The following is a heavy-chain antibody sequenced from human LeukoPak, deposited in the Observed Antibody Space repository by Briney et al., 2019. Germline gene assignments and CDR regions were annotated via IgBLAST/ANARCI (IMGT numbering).Heavy chain of an antibody. J-gene: IGHJ3*02. CDR2: ISSGGTYK. CDR1: GFTFSSYG. V-gene: IGHV3-21*01. CDR3: ARPTTVTTISADAFDI. Sequence: KPGGSLRLSCAASGFTFSSYGMHWVRQAPGKGLEWVSSISSGGTYKYYADSVKGRFTISRDNAQNSLYLQMNSLRAEDSSVYYCARPTTVTTISADAFDIWGQGTMVTVSS. D-gene: IGHD4-17*01.